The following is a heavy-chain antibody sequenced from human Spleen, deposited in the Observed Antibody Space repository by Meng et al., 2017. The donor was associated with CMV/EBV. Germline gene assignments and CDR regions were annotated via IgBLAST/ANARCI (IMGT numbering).Heavy chain of an antibody. V-gene: IGHV3-23*01. Sequence: SCAASGFTFSSDAMSWVRQAPGRGLEWVSTISGSGGNTYYADSVKGRFTISRDNSEKTLYLQMNSLRAEDTAVYFCAKELYRIMDFDYWGQGTLVTVSS. CDR2: ISGSGGNT. D-gene: IGHD2-8*01. CDR3: AKELYRIMDFDY. CDR1: GFTFSSDA. J-gene: IGHJ4*02.